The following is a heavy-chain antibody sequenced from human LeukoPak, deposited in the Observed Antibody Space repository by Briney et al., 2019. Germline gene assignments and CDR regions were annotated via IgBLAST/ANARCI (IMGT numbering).Heavy chain of an antibody. Sequence: GGSLRLSCAASGFTFSSYAMSWVRQAPGKGLEWVSAISGSGGSTYYADSVKGRFTISRDNSKNTLYLQMNSLRAEDTAVYYCPKDMGIAVAGSDYWGQGTLVTVSS. D-gene: IGHD6-19*01. CDR1: GFTFSSYA. CDR3: PKDMGIAVAGSDY. CDR2: ISGSGGST. V-gene: IGHV3-23*01. J-gene: IGHJ4*02.